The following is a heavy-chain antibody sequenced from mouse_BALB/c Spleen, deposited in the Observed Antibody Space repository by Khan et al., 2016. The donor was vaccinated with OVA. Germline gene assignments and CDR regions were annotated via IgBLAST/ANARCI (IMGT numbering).Heavy chain of an antibody. V-gene: IGHV1-7*01. Sequence: QVQLQQSGAELAKPGASVKMSCKASGYTFINYWILWVKQRPGQGLEWIGYINPSTGYTEYNQNFKDKATLTADKSPSPAYMQLSSLTSEDSAVDYCARRGLRWDFDYWGQGTTLTVSS. J-gene: IGHJ2*01. CDR2: INPSTGYT. CDR1: GYTFINYW. D-gene: IGHD1-1*01. CDR3: ARRGLRWDFDY.